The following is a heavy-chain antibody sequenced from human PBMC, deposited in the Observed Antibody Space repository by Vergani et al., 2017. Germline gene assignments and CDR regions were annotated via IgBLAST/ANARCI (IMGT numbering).Heavy chain of an antibody. D-gene: IGHD3-16*01. CDR1: GGTFSSYA. V-gene: IGHV1-69*13. CDR2: IIPIFGTA. CDR3: ARPANFDYVWDTRQHEGWYFDY. Sequence: QVQLVQSGAEVKKPGSSVKVSCKASGGTFSSYAISWVRQAPGQGLEWMGRIIPIFGTANYAQKFQGRVTITADESTSTAYMELSSLRSEDTAVYYCARPANFDYVWDTRQHEGWYFDYWGQGTLVTVSS. J-gene: IGHJ4*02.